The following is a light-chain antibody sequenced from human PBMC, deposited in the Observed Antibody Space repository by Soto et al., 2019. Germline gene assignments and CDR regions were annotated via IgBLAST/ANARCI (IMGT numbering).Light chain of an antibody. CDR2: GAS. CDR1: RSVSSY. Sequence: EKGLTQSPGTVSLSLGETDNLTCRATRSVSSYLAWYQQKPGQAPRLLIYGASTRATGIPARFSGSGSGTQFTLTISSLEPEDFATYYCQQSGISPWTFGQGTKVDIK. CDR3: QQSGISPWT. J-gene: IGKJ1*01. V-gene: IGKV3-11*01.